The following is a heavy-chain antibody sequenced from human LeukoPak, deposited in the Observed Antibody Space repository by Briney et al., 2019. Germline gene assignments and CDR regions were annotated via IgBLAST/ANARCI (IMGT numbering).Heavy chain of an antibody. D-gene: IGHD2-2*01. Sequence: PGGSLRLSCAASGFTFSSYWMSWVRQAPGKGLEWVANIKQDGSEKYYVDSVKGRFTISRDNAKNSLYLQMNSLRAEDTAVYYCAREDKVVPAALGPYNWFDPWGQGTLDTVSS. V-gene: IGHV3-7*01. CDR2: IKQDGSEK. CDR1: GFTFSSYW. J-gene: IGHJ5*02. CDR3: AREDKVVPAALGPYNWFDP.